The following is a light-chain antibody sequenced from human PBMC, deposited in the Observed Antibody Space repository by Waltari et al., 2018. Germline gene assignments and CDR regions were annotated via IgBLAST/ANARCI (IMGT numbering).Light chain of an antibody. CDR1: QKISSY. CDR2: EAS. CDR3: QQTYTTPRT. Sequence: DIQMTPSPSPLSASVEDRVTITCRESQKISSYLNWYQQKPGTAPRLLIYEASRLQSGVPSRFSGSGSGTDFTLTISSLQPEDFGTYYCQQTYTTPRTFGQGTKVEI. J-gene: IGKJ1*01. V-gene: IGKV1-39*01.